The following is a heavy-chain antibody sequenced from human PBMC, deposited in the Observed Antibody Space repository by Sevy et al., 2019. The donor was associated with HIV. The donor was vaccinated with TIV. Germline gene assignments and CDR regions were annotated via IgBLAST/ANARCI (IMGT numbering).Heavy chain of an antibody. CDR1: GYSISSGYY. Sequence: SETLSLTCAVSGYSISSGYYWGWIRQPPGKGLEWIGSVWHGGSTYYNPSLKSRVTISIDTSNNDFSLTLSSVTAADTAVYYCARHGEYPVGPYYFDSWGQGTLVTVSS. CDR3: ARHGEYPVGPYYFDS. D-gene: IGHD2-2*01. CDR2: VWHGGST. V-gene: IGHV4-38-2*01. J-gene: IGHJ4*02.